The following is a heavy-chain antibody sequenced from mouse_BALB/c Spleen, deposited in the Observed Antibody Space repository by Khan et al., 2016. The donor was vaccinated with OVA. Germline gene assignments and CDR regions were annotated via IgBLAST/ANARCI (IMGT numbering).Heavy chain of an antibody. CDR1: RLSLTSYG. Sequence: VQLTQSGPGLVAPSQSLSITCTFSRLSLTSYGVHWLRPPPGKGLEWLGVIWAGGSTNYNSALMSRLSISKDNSKSQVFLKMNSLHTDGTAIYYCARLEDIWGQGTTLTVSS. V-gene: IGHV2-9*02. J-gene: IGHJ2*01. CDR3: ARLEDI. D-gene: IGHD1-3*01. CDR2: IWAGGST.